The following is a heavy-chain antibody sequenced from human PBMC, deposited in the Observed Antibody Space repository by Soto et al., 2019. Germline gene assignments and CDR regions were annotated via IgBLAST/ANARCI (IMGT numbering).Heavy chain of an antibody. D-gene: IGHD1-1*01. CDR3: VRDLKYLRVTGNWFDS. Sequence: QVQLMHAGHEVKKPGASVTVSCKASGYTFDNYGISWVRQAPGQGLEWMGWISGNNGATHFAPKVQDRITVTLDTSTGVASLTLRSLRSADTAIYYCVRDLKYLRVTGNWFDSWGQGTLVTVSS. V-gene: IGHV1-18*04. CDR1: GYTFDNYG. J-gene: IGHJ5*01. CDR2: ISGNNGAT.